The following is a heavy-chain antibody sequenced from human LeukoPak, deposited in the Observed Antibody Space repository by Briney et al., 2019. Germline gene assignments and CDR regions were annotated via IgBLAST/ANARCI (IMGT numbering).Heavy chain of an antibody. D-gene: IGHD6-13*01. CDR2: ISGSGGGT. CDR1: GFTFSSYA. J-gene: IGHJ4*02. V-gene: IGHV3-23*01. CDR3: AKDSSRSWRKGSYFDY. Sequence: HGGSLRLSCAAAGFTFSSYAMSWDRKAPGKGLHWVSPISGSGGGTYYADSVKCRFTISRDNSKNMLYLQMNSLRAQDTAVYYCAKDSSRSWRKGSYFDYWGQGTLVTVSS.